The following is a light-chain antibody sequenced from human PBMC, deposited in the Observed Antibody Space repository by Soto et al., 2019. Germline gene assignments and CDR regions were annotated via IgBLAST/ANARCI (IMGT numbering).Light chain of an antibody. J-gene: IGKJ4*01. CDR3: HPYFNSTPI. V-gene: IGKV4-1*01. CDR1: QSISPKSNNRNY. Sequence: DIVMTQSPESLAVSLGERATINCTSSQSISPKSNNRNYLAWYQQKPGQPTKLLSYWASTRESGVPDRFSGSGSGTDFTLTTGSIQAVDVAVYFYHPYFNSTPIFGGGTKVEIK. CDR2: WAS.